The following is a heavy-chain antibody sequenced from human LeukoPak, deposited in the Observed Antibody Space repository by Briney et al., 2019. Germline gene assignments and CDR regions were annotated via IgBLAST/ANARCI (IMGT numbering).Heavy chain of an antibody. Sequence: PSETLSLTCTVSGGSISSSSYYWGWIRQPPGKGLEWIGSIYYSGSTYYNPSLKSRVTISVDTSKNQFSLKLSSVTAADTAVYYCARVGLDGWFDPWGQGTLVTVSS. CDR1: GGSISSSSYY. J-gene: IGHJ5*02. CDR2: IYYSGST. CDR3: ARVGLDGWFDP. D-gene: IGHD3/OR15-3a*01. V-gene: IGHV4-39*07.